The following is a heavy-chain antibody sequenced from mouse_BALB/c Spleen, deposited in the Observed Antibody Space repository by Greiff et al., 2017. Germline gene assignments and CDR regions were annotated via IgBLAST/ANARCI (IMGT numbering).Heavy chain of an antibody. D-gene: IGHD1-1*01. CDR1: GFSLTSYG. J-gene: IGHJ3*01. Sequence: QVQLQQSGPGLVQPSQSLSITCTVSGFSLTSYGVHWVRQSPGKGLEWLGVIWSGGSTDYNAAFISRLSISKDNSKSQVFFKMNSLQANDTAIYYCDRNPYYYGSSYALFAYWGQGTLVTVSA. CDR2: IWSGGST. V-gene: IGHV2-2*02. CDR3: DRNPYYYGSSYALFAY.